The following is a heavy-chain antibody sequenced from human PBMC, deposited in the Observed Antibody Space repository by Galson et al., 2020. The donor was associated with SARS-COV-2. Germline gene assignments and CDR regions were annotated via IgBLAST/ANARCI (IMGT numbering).Heavy chain of an antibody. CDR1: GYTFTSYD. CDR3: ARTYYYDFWSGYYSHYYGMDV. V-gene: IGHV1-8*01. J-gene: IGHJ6*02. CDR2: MNPNSGNT. Sequence: ASVKVSCKASGYTFTSYDINWVRQATGQGLEWMGWMNPNSGNTGYAQKFQGRVTMTRNTSISTAYMELSSLRSEDTAVYYCARTYYYDFWSGYYSHYYGMDVWGQGTTVTVSS. D-gene: IGHD3-3*01.